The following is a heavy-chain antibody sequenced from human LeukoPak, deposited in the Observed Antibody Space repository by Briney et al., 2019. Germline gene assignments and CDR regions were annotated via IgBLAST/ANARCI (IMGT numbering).Heavy chain of an antibody. V-gene: IGHV3-11*05. CDR2: IGSSSTYT. Sequence: PGGSLRLSCAASGFTFSGYYMSWVRQAPGKGLEWVSCIGSSSTYTNYADSVKGRFTISRDNAKNSLYLQMDGLRAEDTAVYYCARDRGAVAATWFDYWGQGTLVTVSS. CDR1: GFTFSGYY. D-gene: IGHD6-19*01. CDR3: ARDRGAVAATWFDY. J-gene: IGHJ4*02.